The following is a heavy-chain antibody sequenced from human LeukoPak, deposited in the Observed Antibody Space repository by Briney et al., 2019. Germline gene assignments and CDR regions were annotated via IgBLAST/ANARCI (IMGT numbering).Heavy chain of an antibody. CDR3: ARHVSGSSGSSSWYDY. J-gene: IGHJ4*02. V-gene: IGHV4-38-2*02. CDR1: GYSISSGYY. D-gene: IGHD6-13*01. Sequence: SETLSLTCTVSGYSISSGYYWGWIRQPPGKGLEWIGSIYHSGSTYYNPSLKSRVTISVDTSKNQFSLKLSSVTAADTAVYYCARHVSGSSGSSSWYDYWGQGTLVTVSS. CDR2: IYHSGST.